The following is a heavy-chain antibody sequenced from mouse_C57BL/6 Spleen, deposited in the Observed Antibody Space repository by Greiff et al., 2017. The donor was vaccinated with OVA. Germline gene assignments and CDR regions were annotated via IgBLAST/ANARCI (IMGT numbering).Heavy chain of an antibody. CDR1: GFSLTSYG. J-gene: IGHJ2*01. CDR3: ARHRGGYDYFDY. CDR2: IWSDGST. Sequence: VKVVESGPGLVAPSQSLSITCTVSGFSLTSYGVHWVRQPPGKGLEWLVVIWSDGSTTYNSALKSRLSISKDNSKSQVFLKMNSLQTDDTAMYYCARHRGGYDYFDYWGQGTTLTVSS. V-gene: IGHV2-6-1*01. D-gene: IGHD2-3*01.